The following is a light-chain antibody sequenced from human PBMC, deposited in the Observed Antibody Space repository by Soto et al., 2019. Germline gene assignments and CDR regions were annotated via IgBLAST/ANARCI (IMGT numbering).Light chain of an antibody. Sequence: DIVMTQSPDSLAVSLGERATINCKSSQSVLNLSKNKNYLAWYQQKPGHPPRLLIYGASIRESGVPDRFSGSGSGTDFPLTISSLQAEDVALYYCQQFYSIPLTFGGGTKVEIK. CDR2: GAS. CDR1: QSVLNLSKNKNY. CDR3: QQFYSIPLT. V-gene: IGKV4-1*01. J-gene: IGKJ4*01.